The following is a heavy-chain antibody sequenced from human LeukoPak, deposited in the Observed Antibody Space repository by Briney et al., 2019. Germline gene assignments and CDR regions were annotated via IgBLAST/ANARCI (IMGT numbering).Heavy chain of an antibody. CDR2: INHSGST. J-gene: IGHJ6*03. D-gene: IGHD2-8*01. CDR3: ARILRRNKRVGHYMDV. V-gene: IGHV4-34*01. Sequence: PSETLSLTCAVYGGSFSGYYWSWIRQPPGKWLEWIGEINHSGSTNYNPSLKSRVTISVDTSKNQFSLKLSSVTAADTAVYYCARILRRNKRVGHYMDVWGKGTTVTVSS. CDR1: GGSFSGYY.